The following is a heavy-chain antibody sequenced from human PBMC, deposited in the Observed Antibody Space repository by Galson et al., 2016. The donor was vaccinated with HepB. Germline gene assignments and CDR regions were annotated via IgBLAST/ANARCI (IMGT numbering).Heavy chain of an antibody. CDR1: GFTFSDYY. V-gene: IGHV3-11*06. CDR2: ISSSSSYT. Sequence: SLRLSCAASGFTFSDYYMSWIRQAPGKGLEWVSYISSSSSYTSYTDSVKGRFTISRDNAKSSLYLQMNSLRAEDTAVYYCARPRGQPDDAFDIWGQGTMVTVSS. CDR3: ARPRGQPDDAFDI. J-gene: IGHJ3*02. D-gene: IGHD2-2*01.